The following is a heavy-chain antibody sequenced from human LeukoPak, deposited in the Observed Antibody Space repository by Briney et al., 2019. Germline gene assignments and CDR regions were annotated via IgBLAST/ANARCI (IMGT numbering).Heavy chain of an antibody. CDR3: AKGPGYCSGGSCYYIDV. CDR2: IWYDGSNK. V-gene: IGHV3-33*06. CDR1: GFTFSSYG. Sequence: GGSLRLSCAASGFTFSSYGMHWVRQAPGKGLEWVAVIWYDGSNKYYADSVKGRFTISRDNSKNTLYLQMNSLRAEDTAVYYCAKGPGYCSGGSCYYIDVWGKGTTVTVSS. D-gene: IGHD2-15*01. J-gene: IGHJ6*03.